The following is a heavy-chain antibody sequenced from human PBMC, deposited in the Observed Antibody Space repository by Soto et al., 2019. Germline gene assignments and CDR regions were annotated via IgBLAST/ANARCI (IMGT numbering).Heavy chain of an antibody. J-gene: IGHJ4*02. V-gene: IGHV1-69*08. CDR1: GGTFSSYT. Sequence: QVQLVQSGAEVKKPGSSVKVSCKASGGTFSSYTISWVRQAPGQGLEWMGRIIPILGIANYAQKFQVRVTITADKSTSTAYMELSSLRSEDTAVYYCAREEYYYGSGAFFDYWGQGTLVAVSS. D-gene: IGHD3-10*01. CDR2: IIPILGIA. CDR3: AREEYYYGSGAFFDY.